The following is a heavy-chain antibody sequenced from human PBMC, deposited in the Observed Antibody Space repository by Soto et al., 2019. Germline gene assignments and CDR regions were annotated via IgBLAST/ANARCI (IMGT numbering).Heavy chain of an antibody. V-gene: IGHV4-59*01. CDR3: ARGYCSGGNCYRFNFDY. CDR2: IYYSGST. Sequence: SETLSLTCTVPGGSISSYYWSWIRQSPGKGLEWIGYIYYSGSTNYNPSLKSRVTISVDTSKNQFSLKLSSVTAADTAVYYCARGYCSGGNCYRFNFDYWGQGTLVTVS. J-gene: IGHJ4*02. D-gene: IGHD2-15*01. CDR1: GGSISSYY.